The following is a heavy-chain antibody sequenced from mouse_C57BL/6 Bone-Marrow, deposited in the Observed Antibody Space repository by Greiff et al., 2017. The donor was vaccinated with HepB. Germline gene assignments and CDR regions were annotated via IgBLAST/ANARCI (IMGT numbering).Heavy chain of an antibody. J-gene: IGHJ4*01. CDR2: IWSDGST. CDR3: ARNGGYDYAYAIDY. D-gene: IGHD2-4*01. Sequence: QVQLKESGPGLVQPSQSLSITCTASGFSLTSYCVHWVRQSPGKGLEWLGVIWSDGSTDYNAAFISRLSISKDNSKRQVFFIMNSLQADDTAIYYCARNGGYDYAYAIDYWGQGTSVTVSS. CDR1: GFSLTSYC. V-gene: IGHV2-2*01.